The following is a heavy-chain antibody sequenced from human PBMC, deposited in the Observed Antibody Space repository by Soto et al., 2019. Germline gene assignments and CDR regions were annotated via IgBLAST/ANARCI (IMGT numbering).Heavy chain of an antibody. CDR2: VSYDGSNK. CDR1: GFTFSSYG. CDR3: EKDPGRGDGYNYHGCDP. Sequence: GGSLRLSCVASGFTFSSYGMHWVRQAPGKGLEWVAVVSYDGSNKYYADSVKGRFTSSRDSSKNTVYLQMNFLRAEDTAVYYCEKDPGRGDGYNYHGCDPWGQGTQVTVSS. J-gene: IGHJ5*02. D-gene: IGHD5-12*01. V-gene: IGHV3-30*18.